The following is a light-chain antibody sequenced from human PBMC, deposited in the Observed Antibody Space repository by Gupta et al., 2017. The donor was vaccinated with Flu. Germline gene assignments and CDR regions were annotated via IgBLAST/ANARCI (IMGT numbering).Light chain of an antibody. CDR3: PSADSSGTYVV. Sequence: SYELTQPPSVSVSPGQTARITCSGDALPKQYTYWYQQKPGKAPVLVIYKDSERPSGIPERFSGSSSGTTVTLTISGVQAEDEADYYCPSADSSGTYVVFGGGTKLTVL. J-gene: IGLJ2*01. V-gene: IGLV3-25*02. CDR2: KDS. CDR1: ALPKQY.